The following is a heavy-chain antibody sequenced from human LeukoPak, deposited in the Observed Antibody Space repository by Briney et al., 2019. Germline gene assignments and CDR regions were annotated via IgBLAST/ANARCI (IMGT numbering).Heavy chain of an antibody. Sequence: GRSLRLSCAASGFTFSNYGMHWVRQAPGKGLEWVTLIWSDGSNKYYVDSVKGRFTISRDNSKNTLYLQMNSLRAEDTAVYYCAKDSLYSSSWSDDWYFDLWGRGTLVTVSS. J-gene: IGHJ2*01. CDR3: AKDSLYSSSWSDDWYFDL. CDR2: IWSDGSNK. V-gene: IGHV3-33*06. CDR1: GFTFSNYG. D-gene: IGHD6-13*01.